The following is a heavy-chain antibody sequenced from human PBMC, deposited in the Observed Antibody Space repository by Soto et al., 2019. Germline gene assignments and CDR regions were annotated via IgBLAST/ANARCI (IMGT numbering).Heavy chain of an antibody. CDR3: ASGGAGSGPFTWELPDH. CDR2: ITPFSGDV. V-gene: IGHV1-45*02. Sequence: QMQLVQSGAEVKKTGSSVTVSCKALGNTFSYRYLHWVRQAPGQALEWMGWITPFSGDVHYAQKFRERVTLTRDRSVNTGYMRMTSLRAEDTAIYFCASGGAGSGPFTWELPDHWGQGTLVTVSS. CDR1: GNTFSYRY. J-gene: IGHJ4*02. D-gene: IGHD1-26*01.